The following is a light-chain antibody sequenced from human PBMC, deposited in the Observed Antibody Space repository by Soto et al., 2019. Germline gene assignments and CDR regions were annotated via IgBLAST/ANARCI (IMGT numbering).Light chain of an antibody. J-gene: IGKJ2*01. CDR3: QKYNSAPYT. CDR2: GAS. Sequence: DIQMTQSPSSLSAYLGDRVTITCRASQGISNYLAWYQQKPGRLPKLLLFGASTLQSGVPARFSGSGSGTLFTLTINGLLPEDVATYYCQKYNSAPYTFGQGTKLEIK. V-gene: IGKV1-27*01. CDR1: QGISNY.